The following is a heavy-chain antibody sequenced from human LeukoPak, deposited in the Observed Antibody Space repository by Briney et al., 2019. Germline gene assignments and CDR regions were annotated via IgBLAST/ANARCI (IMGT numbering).Heavy chain of an antibody. CDR2: ISAYNGNT. J-gene: IGHJ6*02. V-gene: IGHV1-18*01. CDR1: GYTFTSYG. D-gene: IGHD5-24*01. CDR3: VRDLGVEMATMYYYYGMDV. Sequence: ASEKVSCKASGYTFTSYGISWVRQAPGQGLEWMGWISAYNGNTNYAQKLQGRVTMTTDTSTSTAYMELRSLRSDDTAVYYCVRDLGVEMATMYYYYGMDVWGQGTTVTVSS.